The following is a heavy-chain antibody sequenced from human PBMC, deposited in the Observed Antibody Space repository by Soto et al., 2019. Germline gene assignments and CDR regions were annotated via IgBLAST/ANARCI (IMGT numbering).Heavy chain of an antibody. CDR2: IKTDGSIT. V-gene: IGHV3-74*01. J-gene: IGHJ4*02. CDR1: GCTSINRG. CDR3: ARKDGLTLFDY. Sequence: GVSQRLCWGVAGCTSINRGRHWVRQTPGKGPVWVSRIKTDGSITNYADSVKGRFAISRDISKNTVYLQMNSLRVDDTAVYYYARKDGLTLFDYWGQGSLVTVSS. D-gene: IGHD3-9*01.